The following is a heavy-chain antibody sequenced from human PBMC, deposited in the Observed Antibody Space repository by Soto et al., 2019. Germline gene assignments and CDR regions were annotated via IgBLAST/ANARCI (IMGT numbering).Heavy chain of an antibody. CDR1: GYSFTSYW. J-gene: IGHJ5*02. Sequence: GESLKISCKGSGYSFTSYWIGWVRQMPGKGLEWMGIIYPGDSDTRYSPSFQGQVTISADKSISTAYLQWSSLKASDTAMYYCARTINYGDYGYWFDPWGQGTLVTVSS. CDR2: IYPGDSDT. CDR3: ARTINYGDYGYWFDP. V-gene: IGHV5-51*01. D-gene: IGHD4-17*01.